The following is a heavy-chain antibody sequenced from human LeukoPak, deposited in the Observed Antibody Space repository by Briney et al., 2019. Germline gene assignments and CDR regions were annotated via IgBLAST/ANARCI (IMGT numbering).Heavy chain of an antibody. D-gene: IGHD1-20*01. V-gene: IGHV1-69*04. CDR1: GGTFSSYA. CDR3: ARAFRITGNPFDV. J-gene: IGHJ6*02. CDR2: IIPILGIA. Sequence: SVKVSCKASGGTFSSYAISWVRQAPGQGLEWMGRIIPILGIANYAQKFQGRVTITADKSTSTAYMELSSLRSEDTAVYYCARAFRITGNPFDVWGQGTTVTVSS.